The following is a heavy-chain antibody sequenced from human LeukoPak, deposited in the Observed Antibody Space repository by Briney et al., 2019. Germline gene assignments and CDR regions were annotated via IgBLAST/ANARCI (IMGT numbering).Heavy chain of an antibody. V-gene: IGHV4-4*02. J-gene: IGHJ4*02. CDR1: GGSISSSNW. CDR3: ARGYCSGGSCYSARY. D-gene: IGHD2-15*01. Sequence: SETLSPTCAVSGGSISSSNWWSWVRQPPGKGLEWIGEIYHSGSTNYNPSLKSRVTISVDKSKNQFSLKLSSVTAADTAVYYCARGYCSGGSCYSARYWGQGTLVTVSS. CDR2: IYHSGST.